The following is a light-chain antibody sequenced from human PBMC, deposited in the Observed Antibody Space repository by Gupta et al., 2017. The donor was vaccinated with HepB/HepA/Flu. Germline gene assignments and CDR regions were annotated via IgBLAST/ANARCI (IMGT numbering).Light chain of an antibody. CDR2: GND. CDR1: TSNIGNYY. V-gene: IGLV1-51*01. J-gene: IGLJ2*01. Sequence: QSVLPQPPSVSAAPGQKVTISCSGSTSNIGNYYVSWYQKLPGTAPKLLIYGNDKRPSVTPGRFSGSKSGTSATLNITGHETGDDGDYYCGTWDSDMSVVFGGGTKLTVL. CDR3: GTWDSDMSVV.